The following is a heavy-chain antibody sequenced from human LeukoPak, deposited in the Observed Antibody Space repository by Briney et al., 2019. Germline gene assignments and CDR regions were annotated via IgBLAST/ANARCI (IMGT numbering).Heavy chain of an antibody. CDR1: GGSFSGYY. V-gene: IGHV4-34*01. Sequence: SETLSLTCAVYGGSFSGYYWSWIRQPPGKGLEWIGEIHHSKSSNYYPSLKSRVTISVDKSKNQFFLELNSVTAADTAVYYCARGGDWLFDYWGQGILVTVSS. J-gene: IGHJ4*02. D-gene: IGHD2-21*02. CDR3: ARGGDWLFDY. CDR2: IHHSKSS.